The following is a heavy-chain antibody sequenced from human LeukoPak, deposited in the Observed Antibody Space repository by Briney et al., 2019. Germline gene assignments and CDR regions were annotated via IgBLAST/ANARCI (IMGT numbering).Heavy chain of an antibody. V-gene: IGHV3-23*01. Sequence: GGSLRLSCAGPGFTFSSYAMSWVRQAPGKGLEWVSAISGSGGSTYYADSVKGRFTISRDNSKNTLYLQMNSLRAEDTAVYYCAKDFYYDSSGPDYWGQGTLVTVSS. CDR2: ISGSGGST. D-gene: IGHD3-22*01. CDR1: GFTFSSYA. J-gene: IGHJ4*02. CDR3: AKDFYYDSSGPDY.